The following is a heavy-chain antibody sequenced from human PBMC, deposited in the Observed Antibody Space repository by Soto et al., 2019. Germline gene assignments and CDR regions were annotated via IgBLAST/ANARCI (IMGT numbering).Heavy chain of an antibody. CDR1: GFTFSSYD. J-gene: IGHJ4*02. CDR2: IGTAGDT. D-gene: IGHD3-22*01. CDR3: SRVQTYYYDSSGYGEKGFDY. Sequence: PGGSLRLSCAASGFTFSSYDMHWVRQATGKGLEWVSAIGTAGDTYYPGSVKGRFTISRENAKNSLYLQMTSLRAEDTAVYYCSRVQTYYYDSSGYGEKGFDYWGQGTLVTVSS. V-gene: IGHV3-13*01.